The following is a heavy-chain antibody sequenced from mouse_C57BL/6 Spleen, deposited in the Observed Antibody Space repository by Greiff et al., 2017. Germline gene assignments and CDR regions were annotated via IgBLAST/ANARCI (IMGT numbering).Heavy chain of an antibody. Sequence: QVQLQQPGTELVKPGASVKLSCKASGYTFTSYWMHWVKQRPGQGLEWIGNINPSNGGTNYNEKFKSKATLTVDKSSSTAYMQLSSLTSEDSAVXYWARGNWDDAMDYWGQGTSVTVSS. CDR1: GYTFTSYW. CDR2: INPSNGGT. D-gene: IGHD4-1*01. V-gene: IGHV1-53*01. CDR3: ARGNWDDAMDY. J-gene: IGHJ4*01.